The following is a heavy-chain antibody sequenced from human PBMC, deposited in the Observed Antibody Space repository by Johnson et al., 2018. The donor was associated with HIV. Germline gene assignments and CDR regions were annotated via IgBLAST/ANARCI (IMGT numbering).Heavy chain of an antibody. Sequence: QVQLVESGGGLAKPAWSPRLSCAASGFMFSSYAMHWVRQAPGKGLEWEAIISYDGRNKYYADSVKGRFTISRDNSKNTLYLQMNSLRGEDTALYYCARGTKYQDNSDYQGGIAFDIWGQGTMVSVSS. D-gene: IGHD3-22*01. V-gene: IGHV3-30-3*01. CDR3: ARGTKYQDNSDYQGGIAFDI. CDR1: GFMFSSYA. CDR2: ISYDGRNK. J-gene: IGHJ3*02.